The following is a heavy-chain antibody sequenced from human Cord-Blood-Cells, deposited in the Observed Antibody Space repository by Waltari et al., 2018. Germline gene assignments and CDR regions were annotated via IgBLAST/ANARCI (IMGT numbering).Heavy chain of an antibody. V-gene: IGHV3-30-3*01. D-gene: IGHD2-15*01. CDR1: GFTFSSYA. CDR2: ISYDGSNK. CDR3: ARELSSVVVVAATGPAFDY. J-gene: IGHJ4*02. Sequence: QVQLVESGGGVVQPGRSLRLYCAASGFTFSSYAMHWVRQAPGKGLEWVAVISYDGSNKYYADSVKGRFTISRDNSKNTLYLQMNSLRAEDTAVYYCARELSSVVVVAATGPAFDYWGQGTLVTVSS.